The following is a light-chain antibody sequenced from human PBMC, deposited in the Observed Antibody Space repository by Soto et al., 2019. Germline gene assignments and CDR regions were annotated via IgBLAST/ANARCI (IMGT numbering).Light chain of an antibody. CDR2: GAS. V-gene: IGKV3-15*01. J-gene: IGKJ4*01. CDR1: QSVVTN. CDR3: QQYKSWPPLT. Sequence: IAMTQSPATLSVSPGERATLSCTASQSVVTNLSWYHQKPGQPASLLINGASTRATNIPPRFSGSRSGTKFTLTITSLQSEDVAAYFCQQYKSWPPLTFGRGTKVDI.